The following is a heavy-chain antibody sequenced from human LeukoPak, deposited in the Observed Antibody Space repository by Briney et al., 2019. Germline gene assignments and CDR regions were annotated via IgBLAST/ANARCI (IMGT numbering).Heavy chain of an antibody. V-gene: IGHV1-8*01. D-gene: IGHD5-12*01. J-gene: IGHJ4*02. CDR3: ASGYSGYDIFDY. CDR2: MNPNSGNT. CDR1: GYTFTSYD. Sequence: ASVKVSCKASGYTFTSYDINWVRQATGHGLEWMGWMNPNSGNTGYAQKFQGRVTMTRNTSISTAYMELSSLRSEDTAVYYCASGYSGYDIFDYWGQGTLVTVSS.